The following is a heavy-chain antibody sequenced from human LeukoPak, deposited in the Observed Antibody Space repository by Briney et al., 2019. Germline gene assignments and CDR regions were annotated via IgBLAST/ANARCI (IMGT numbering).Heavy chain of an antibody. Sequence: ASVKVSCKASGYTFTGYYMHWVRQAPGQGLEWMGWINPNSGGTNYAQKFQGRVTMTRDTSISTAYMELSRLRSDDTAVYYCARERIAAAGASYDGIDVWGQGTTVTVSS. V-gene: IGHV1-2*02. CDR1: GYTFTGYY. CDR3: ARERIAAAGASYDGIDV. CDR2: INPNSGGT. J-gene: IGHJ6*02. D-gene: IGHD6-13*01.